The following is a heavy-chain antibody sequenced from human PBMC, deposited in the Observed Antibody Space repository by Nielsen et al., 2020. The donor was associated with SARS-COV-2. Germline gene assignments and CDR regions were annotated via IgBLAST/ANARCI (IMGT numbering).Heavy chain of an antibody. J-gene: IGHJ6*02. Sequence: WIRQPPGKGLEWVAVIWYDGSNKYYADSVKGRFTISRDNSKNTLYLQMNSLRAEDTAVYYCARGPSTVTTYFYYYYGMDVWGQGTTVTVSS. CDR2: IWYDGSNK. CDR3: ARGPSTVTTYFYYYYGMDV. V-gene: IGHV3-33*01. D-gene: IGHD4-17*01.